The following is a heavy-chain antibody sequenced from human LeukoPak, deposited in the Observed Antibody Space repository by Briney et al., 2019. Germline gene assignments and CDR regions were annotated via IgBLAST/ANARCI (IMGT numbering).Heavy chain of an antibody. D-gene: IGHD2-21*01. CDR1: GFTSSNYY. CDR2: ISYDGGIK. Sequence: PGTSLRLSCAASGFTSSNYYMHWARQAPGKGLEWVALISYDGGIKYHGDSVRGRFTISRDNSDNTLYLQMNSLRPEDTALYYCAKGGEQKTFRWGMNYWGQGTLVTVSS. V-gene: IGHV3-30*18. CDR3: AKGGEQKTFRWGMNY. J-gene: IGHJ4*02.